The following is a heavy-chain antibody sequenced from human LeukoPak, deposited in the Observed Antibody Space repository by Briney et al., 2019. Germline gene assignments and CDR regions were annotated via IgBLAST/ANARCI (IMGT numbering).Heavy chain of an antibody. D-gene: IGHD3-22*01. CDR3: AREDYYDSSGSIDH. CDR2: ISHSGST. Sequence: SETLSLTCTVSGGSISSGGYFWSWIRQPPGKGLEWIGYISHSGSTYYHPSLKSRVTISVDTSKNQFSLKLSSVTAADTAVYYCAREDYYDSSGSIDHWGQGTLVTVSS. J-gene: IGHJ4*02. CDR1: GGSISSGGYF. V-gene: IGHV4-30-2*05.